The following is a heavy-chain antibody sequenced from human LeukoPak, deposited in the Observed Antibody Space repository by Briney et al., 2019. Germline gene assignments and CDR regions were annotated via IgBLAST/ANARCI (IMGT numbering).Heavy chain of an antibody. CDR1: GLTVSSSY. Sequence: GGSLRLSCAASGLTVSSSYMSWVRQAPGKGLEWVSIIYNDGSTYYADSMKGRFTISRDNSKNTLYLQVNSLRAEDTAMYYCARNILFAFDIWGQGAMVTVSS. V-gene: IGHV3-53*01. J-gene: IGHJ3*02. CDR3: ARNILFAFDI. CDR2: IYNDGST.